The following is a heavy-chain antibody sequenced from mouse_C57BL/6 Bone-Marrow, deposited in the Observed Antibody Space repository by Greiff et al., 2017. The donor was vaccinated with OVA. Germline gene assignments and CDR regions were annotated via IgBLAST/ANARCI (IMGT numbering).Heavy chain of an antibody. D-gene: IGHD1-1*01. Sequence: EVQLQQSGTVLARPGASVKMSCKTSGYTFTSYWMHWVKQRPGQGLEWIGAIYPGNSDTSYNQKFKGKAKLTAVTSASTAYMELSSLTNEDSAVYYCTREEFITTVVVFEDWGQGTTLTVSS. J-gene: IGHJ2*01. CDR1: GYTFTSYW. V-gene: IGHV1-5*01. CDR3: TREEFITTVVVFED. CDR2: IYPGNSDT.